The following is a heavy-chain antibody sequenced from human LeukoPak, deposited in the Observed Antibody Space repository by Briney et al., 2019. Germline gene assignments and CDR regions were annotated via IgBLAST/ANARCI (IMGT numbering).Heavy chain of an antibody. D-gene: IGHD3-22*01. J-gene: IGHJ2*01. CDR2: MYYSGST. CDR3: ARDGAYYYDSSGWYFDL. Sequence: SETLSLTCTVSGGSISSISYYWGWIRQPPGKGLEWIVSMYYSGSTYNNPSLKSRVTISVDTSKNQFSLKLSSVTAADTAVYYCARDGAYYYDSSGWYFDLWGRGTLVTVSS. CDR1: GGSISSISYY. V-gene: IGHV4-39*07.